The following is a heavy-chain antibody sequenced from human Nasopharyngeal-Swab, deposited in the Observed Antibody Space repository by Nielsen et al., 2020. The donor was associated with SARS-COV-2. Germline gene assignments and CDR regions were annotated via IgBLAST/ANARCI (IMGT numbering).Heavy chain of an antibody. D-gene: IGHD5-18*01. CDR1: GGSISSYY. Sequence: SETLSLTCTVSGGSISSYYWTWIRQSPGKGLEWIGYIYYSGSTDYNPSLKGRVTISVDTSKNQFSLKLSSVTAADTAVYYCARQPRGYSYGYFDYWGQGTLVTVSS. CDR3: ARQPRGYSYGYFDY. J-gene: IGHJ4*02. V-gene: IGHV4-59*08. CDR2: IYYSGST.